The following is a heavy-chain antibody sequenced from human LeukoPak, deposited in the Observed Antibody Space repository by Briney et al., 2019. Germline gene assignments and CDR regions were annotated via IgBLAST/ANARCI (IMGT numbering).Heavy chain of an antibody. CDR3: ARDRRYTASWYQNYDSGGTYPTFDY. V-gene: IGHV4-4*02. CDR1: GVSISSNW. J-gene: IGHJ4*02. Sequence: SGTLSLTCGVSGVSISSNWGTWVRQPPGKGLEWIGEIQHSGSTNYNPSLKSRVTLSVDKSKNHFSLNLISVTAADTAVYYCARDRRYTASWYQNYDSGGTYPTFDYWGQGTLVTVSS. CDR2: IQHSGST. D-gene: IGHD3-22*01.